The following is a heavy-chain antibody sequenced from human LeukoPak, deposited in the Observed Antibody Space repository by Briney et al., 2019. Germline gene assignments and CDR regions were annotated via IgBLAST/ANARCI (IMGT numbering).Heavy chain of an antibody. CDR1: GFTFSSYA. J-gene: IGHJ4*02. CDR2: ISGSGGST. V-gene: IGHV3-23*01. Sequence: GGSLRLSCAASGFTFSSYAMSWVRQAPGKGLEWVSAISGSGGSTYYADSVKGRFTISRDNSKNTLYLQMNSLRAEDTAVYYCAKARLIVAKIEGSYFDYWGQGTLVTVSS. D-gene: IGHD5-12*01. CDR3: AKARLIVAKIEGSYFDY.